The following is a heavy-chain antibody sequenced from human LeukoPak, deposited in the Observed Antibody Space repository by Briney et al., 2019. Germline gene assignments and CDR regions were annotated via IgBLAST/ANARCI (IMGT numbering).Heavy chain of an antibody. J-gene: IGHJ6*04. CDR2: IDPSDSYT. Sequence: GESLKISCKGSGYSFTSYWISWVRQMPGKGLEWMGRIDPSDSYTNHSPSFQGHVTISADKSISTAYLQWSSLKASDTAMYYCARQRDYGDQRAYYYGMDVWGKGTTVTVSS. CDR1: GYSFTSYW. CDR3: ARQRDYGDQRAYYYGMDV. V-gene: IGHV5-10-1*01. D-gene: IGHD4-17*01.